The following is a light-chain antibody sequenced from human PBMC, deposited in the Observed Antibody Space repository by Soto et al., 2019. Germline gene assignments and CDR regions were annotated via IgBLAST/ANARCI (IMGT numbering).Light chain of an antibody. CDR3: NSFTTSGTYV. V-gene: IGLV2-14*01. CDR2: DVS. Sequence: QSVLTQPASGSGSPGQSIAISCTGTSSDVGAYNYVSWYQQYPGKAPKLMIFDVSYRPSGVSNRFSGSKSGNTASLTISGLQAEDEADYYCNSFTTSGTYVFGTGTKLTVL. CDR1: SSDVGAYNY. J-gene: IGLJ1*01.